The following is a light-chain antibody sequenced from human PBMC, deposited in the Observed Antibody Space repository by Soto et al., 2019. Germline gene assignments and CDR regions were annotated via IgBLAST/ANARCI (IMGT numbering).Light chain of an antibody. CDR3: CSYAGSDYV. J-gene: IGLJ1*01. V-gene: IGLV2-23*02. CDR2: EVS. CDR1: ISDVGSYNL. Sequence: QSALTQPASVSGSPGQSITISCTGTISDVGSYNLVSWYQQHPGKAPKLMIYEVSKRPSGVSNRFSGSKSGNTASLTISGLQAEDEADYYCCSYAGSDYVFGTGTKVTVL.